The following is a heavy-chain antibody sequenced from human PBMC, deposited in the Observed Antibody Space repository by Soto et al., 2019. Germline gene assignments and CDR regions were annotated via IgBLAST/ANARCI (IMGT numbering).Heavy chain of an antibody. V-gene: IGHV3-30-3*01. CDR2: ISADGSSQ. J-gene: IGHJ4*02. D-gene: IGHD2-15*01. Sequence: QVQLVESGGGEVQPGTSLRLSCAASGFTFSRSPMHWVRQAPGKGLDWVGLISADGSSQHYADSVRGRFIISRDNVRSTVSLPMDRLRAEDTAVYYCARPVVAGTPDSWGQGTLVSVSA. CDR3: ARPVVAGTPDS. CDR1: GFTFSRSP.